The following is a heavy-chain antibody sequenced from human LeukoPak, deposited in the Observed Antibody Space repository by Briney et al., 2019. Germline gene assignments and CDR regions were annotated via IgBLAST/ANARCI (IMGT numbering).Heavy chain of an antibody. CDR1: GGTFSSYA. CDR3: ARLGLDSSGWYEGWFDP. CDR2: IIPIFGTA. J-gene: IGHJ5*02. D-gene: IGHD6-19*01. Sequence: SVKVSCKASGGTFSSYAISWVRQAPGQGLEWMGGIIPIFGTANYAQKFQGRVTITADESTSTAYMELSSLRSEDTAVYYCARLGLDSSGWYEGWFDPWGQGTLVTVSS. V-gene: IGHV1-69*13.